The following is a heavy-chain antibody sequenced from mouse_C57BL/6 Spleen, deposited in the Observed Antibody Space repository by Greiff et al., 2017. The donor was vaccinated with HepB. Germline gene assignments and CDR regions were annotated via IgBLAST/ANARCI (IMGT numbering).Heavy chain of an antibody. D-gene: IGHD2-4*01. CDR2: IRNKANNHAT. CDR1: GFTFSDAW. Sequence: EVKLMESGGGLVQPGGSMKLSCAASGFTFSDAWMDWVRQSPEKGLEWVAEIRNKANNHATYYAESVKGRFTISRDDSKSSVYLQMNSLRAEDTGIYYCTKIIYYDYDTGFAYWGQGTLVTVSA. J-gene: IGHJ3*01. V-gene: IGHV6-6*01. CDR3: TKIIYYDYDTGFAY.